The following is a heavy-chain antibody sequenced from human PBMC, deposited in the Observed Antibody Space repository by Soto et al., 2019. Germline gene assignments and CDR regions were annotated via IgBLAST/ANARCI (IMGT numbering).Heavy chain of an antibody. CDR3: ARGQEVGAHFFDS. D-gene: IGHD2-15*01. V-gene: IGHV3-13*01. CDR2: IGTAGDT. CDR1: GFTFIGFD. J-gene: IGHJ4*02. Sequence: LSCESSGFTFIGFDMHWVRQPTGKGLEWVSTIGTAGDTYYAVSVKGRFTISRDNAKNSLSLQMNSLRAGDTAVYFCARGQEVGAHFFDSWGQGTRVTVSS.